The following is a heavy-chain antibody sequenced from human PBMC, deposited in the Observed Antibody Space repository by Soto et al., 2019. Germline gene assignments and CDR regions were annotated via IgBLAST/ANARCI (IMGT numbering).Heavy chain of an antibody. Sequence: WGSLRLSCAASGFTFSSYAMHWVRQAPGKGLEWVAVISYDGSNKYYADSVKGRFTIPRDNSKNTLYLQMNSLRAEDTAVYYCARVSATDRQIVGAAYNYWGQGTLVTVSS. CDR2: ISYDGSNK. CDR1: GFTFSSYA. J-gene: IGHJ4*02. V-gene: IGHV3-30-3*01. CDR3: ARVSATDRQIVGAAYNY. D-gene: IGHD1-26*01.